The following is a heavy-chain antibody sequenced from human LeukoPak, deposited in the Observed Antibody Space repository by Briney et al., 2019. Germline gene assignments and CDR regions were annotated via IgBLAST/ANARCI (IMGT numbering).Heavy chain of an antibody. V-gene: IGHV4-59*01. J-gene: IGHJ4*02. Sequence: SETLSLTCTVSGGSISSYYWSWIRQPPGKGLEWIGYIYYSGSTNYNPSLKSRVTISVDTSKNQFSLKLSSVTAADTAVYYCASTYDSSGYYGYYFDYWGQGTLVTVSS. D-gene: IGHD3-22*01. CDR1: GGSISSYY. CDR3: ASTYDSSGYYGYYFDY. CDR2: IYYSGST.